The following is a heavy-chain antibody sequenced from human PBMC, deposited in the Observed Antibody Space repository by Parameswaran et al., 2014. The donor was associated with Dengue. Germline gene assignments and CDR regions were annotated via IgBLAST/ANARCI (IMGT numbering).Heavy chain of an antibody. J-gene: IGHJ4*02. CDR3: ARVLGTYSSSWYLGY. D-gene: IGHD6-13*01. CDR2: ISSSSSYA. Sequence: VRQMPGRGLEWVSYISSSSSYANYADSVKGRFTISRDNAKNSLYLQMNSLRAEDTAVYYCARVLGTYSSSWYLGYWGRGTLVTVSS. V-gene: IGHV3-11*05.